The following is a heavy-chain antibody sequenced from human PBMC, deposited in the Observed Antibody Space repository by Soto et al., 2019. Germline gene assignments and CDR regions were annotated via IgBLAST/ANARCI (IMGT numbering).Heavy chain of an antibody. CDR2: STHSRRT. J-gene: IGHJ4*02. CDR3: ARVLDYDDSSGYYYEGYFDD. D-gene: IGHD3-22*01. Sequence: SETLSLTCAVYGGSFNDFFWSWIRQPPGKGLEWIGESTHSRRTNYNPSLKSRVTISVDRSKNQFSLNLSSVTAADTAVYYCARVLDYDDSSGYYYEGYFDDWGQGTLDTVSS. CDR1: GGSFNDFF. V-gene: IGHV4-34*01.